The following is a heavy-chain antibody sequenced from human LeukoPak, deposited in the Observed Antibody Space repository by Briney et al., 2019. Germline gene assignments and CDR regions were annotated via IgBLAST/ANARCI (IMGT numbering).Heavy chain of an antibody. CDR3: ARDRWAEPERGMDV. J-gene: IGHJ6*02. D-gene: IGHD1-14*01. CDR2: IYYSGST. V-gene: IGHV4-31*03. CDR1: GGSISSGGYY. Sequence: SQTLSLTCTVSGGSISSGGYYWSWIRQQPGKGLEWIGYIYYSGSTYYNPSLKSRVTISVDTSKNQFSLKLSSVTAADTAVYYCARDRWAEPERGMDVWGQGTTVTVSS.